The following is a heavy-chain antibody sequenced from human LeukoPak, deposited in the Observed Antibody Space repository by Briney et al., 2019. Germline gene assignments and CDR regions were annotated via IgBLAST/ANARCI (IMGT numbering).Heavy chain of an antibody. CDR3: ARGRGVTPVGGYFDY. J-gene: IGHJ4*02. CDR2: INHSGST. CDR1: GGSFSGYY. D-gene: IGHD3-10*01. V-gene: IGHV4-34*01. Sequence: SETLSLTCAVYGGSFSGYYWGWIRQPPGKGLEWIGEINHSGSTNYNPSLKSRVTISVDTSKNQFSLKLSSVTAADTAVYYCARGRGVTPVGGYFDYWGQGTLVTVSS.